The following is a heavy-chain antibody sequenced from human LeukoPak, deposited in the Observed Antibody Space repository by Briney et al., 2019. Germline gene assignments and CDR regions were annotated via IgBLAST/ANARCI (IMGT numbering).Heavy chain of an antibody. Sequence: GGSLRLSCAASGFTFSTYNMNWVRQAPGKGLEWVSYVSSTSNIIFYADSVKGRFTISRDSAKNSLYLQVNSLRAEDTAVYYCARAILVRFLEWSDDAFDIWGQGTMVTVSS. J-gene: IGHJ3*02. CDR2: VSSTSNII. V-gene: IGHV3-48*01. D-gene: IGHD3-3*01. CDR1: GFTFSTYN. CDR3: ARAILVRFLEWSDDAFDI.